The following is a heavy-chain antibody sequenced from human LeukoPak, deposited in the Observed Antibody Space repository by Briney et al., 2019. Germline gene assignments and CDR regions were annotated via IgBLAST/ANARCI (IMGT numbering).Heavy chain of an antibody. CDR1: GYTFTNYA. Sequence: ASVKVSCKASGYTFTNYAMHWVRQAPGQRLEWMGWSNAGNGNTKYSQRFQGRVTITRDTSASTAYMELSSLRSEDTAVYYCARDRGGSYCDYWGQGTLVTVSS. CDR2: SNAGNGNT. D-gene: IGHD1-26*01. V-gene: IGHV1-3*01. CDR3: ARDRGGSYCDY. J-gene: IGHJ4*02.